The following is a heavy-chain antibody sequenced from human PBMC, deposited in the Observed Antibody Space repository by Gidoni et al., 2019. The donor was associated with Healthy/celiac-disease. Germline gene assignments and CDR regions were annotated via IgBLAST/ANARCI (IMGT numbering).Heavy chain of an antibody. J-gene: IGHJ2*01. D-gene: IGHD6-13*01. Sequence: QVQLVQSGAEVKKPGASVKFSCKDSGYTFTGYHMPWVRQAPGQGLEWMGWINPNSGGTNYAQKFQGRVTMTRDTSISTAYMELSRLRSDDTAVYYCARVPPGSEQQLPRGSWYFDLWGRGTLVTVSS. CDR3: ARVPPGSEQQLPRGSWYFDL. CDR1: GYTFTGYH. V-gene: IGHV1-2*02. CDR2: INPNSGGT.